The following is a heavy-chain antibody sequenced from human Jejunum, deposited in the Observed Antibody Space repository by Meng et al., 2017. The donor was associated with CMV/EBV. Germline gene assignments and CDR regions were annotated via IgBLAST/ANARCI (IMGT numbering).Heavy chain of an antibody. CDR3: AKDGYSGYDPSYFDY. CDR2: ISGSGGST. D-gene: IGHD5-12*01. CDR1: GFTFSSYA. Sequence: EVQLVESGGGLVQPGGSLRFSCAASGFTFSSYAMSWVRQAPGKGLEWVSGISGSGGSTYYADSVKGRFTISRDNSKNTLYLQMNSLRAEDTAVYYCAKDGYSGYDPSYFDYWGQGTLVTVSS. V-gene: IGHV3-23*04. J-gene: IGHJ4*02.